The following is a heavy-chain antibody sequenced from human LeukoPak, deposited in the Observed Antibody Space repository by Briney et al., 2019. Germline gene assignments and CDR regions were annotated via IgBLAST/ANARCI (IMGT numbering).Heavy chain of an antibody. CDR1: GFTFSSYS. CDR3: ARGTRSWYSGSYEYFDY. CDR2: ISSSSSYI. J-gene: IGHJ4*02. D-gene: IGHD1-26*01. Sequence: GALRLSCAASGFTFSSYSMNWVRQAPGKGLEWVSSISSSSSYIYYADSVKGRFTISRDNAKNSLYLQMNSLRAEDTAVYYCARGTRSWYSGSYEYFDYWGQGTLVTVSS. V-gene: IGHV3-21*01.